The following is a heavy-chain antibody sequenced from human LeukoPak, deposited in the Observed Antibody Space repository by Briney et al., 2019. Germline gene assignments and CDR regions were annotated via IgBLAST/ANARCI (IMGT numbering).Heavy chain of an antibody. CDR2: MKQDGSET. CDR1: AFTFSRYW. Sequence: GGSLRLSCAASAFTFSRYWMGWVRQAPGKGLEWVANMKQDGSETYYVDSVKGRFTISRDNAKNSLHLQMNSLRAEDTAVYYCTRGRRRDPTGSSYYCGMDAWGQGTTVAVSS. D-gene: IGHD1-1*01. J-gene: IGHJ6*02. CDR3: TRGRRRDPTGSSYYCGMDA. V-gene: IGHV3-7*03.